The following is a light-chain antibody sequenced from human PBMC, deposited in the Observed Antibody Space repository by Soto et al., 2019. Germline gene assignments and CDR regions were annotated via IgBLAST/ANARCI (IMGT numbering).Light chain of an antibody. CDR3: QQRSNWPPIT. CDR1: QSISSN. J-gene: IGKJ5*01. V-gene: IGKV3-15*01. CDR2: GAS. Sequence: EIVMTQSPATLSVSPGERATLSCRASQSISSNLAWYQQRPGQAPRLLIYGASTRATGFPARFSGGGSGTEFTLTISSLQSEDFAVYYCQQRSNWPPITFGQGTRLEIK.